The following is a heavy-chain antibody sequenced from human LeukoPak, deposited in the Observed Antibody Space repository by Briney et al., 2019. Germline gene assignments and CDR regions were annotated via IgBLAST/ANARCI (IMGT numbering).Heavy chain of an antibody. CDR2: ISSSSDYI. D-gene: IGHD4-17*01. V-gene: IGHV3-21*01. CDR1: GFIFSRYN. CDR3: ARGFGYGEYISAY. Sequence: GGSLRLSCAASGFIFSRYNMNWVRQAPGKGLEWVSSISSSSDYIYYAASVKGRFTISRDNAKNSLHLQMNSLRAEDTAVYYCARGFGYGEYISAYWGQGTLVTVSS. J-gene: IGHJ4*02.